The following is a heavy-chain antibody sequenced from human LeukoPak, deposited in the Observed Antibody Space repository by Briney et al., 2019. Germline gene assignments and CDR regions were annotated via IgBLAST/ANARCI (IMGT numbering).Heavy chain of an antibody. V-gene: IGHV3-23*01. CDR2: ISGSGGST. D-gene: IGHD3-10*01. J-gene: IGHJ4*02. CDR3: AKDGSYSTSPGYFDY. Sequence: GGSLRLSCAASGFTFSSFAMNWVRQAPGKGLEWVSGISGSGGSTYYADSVKGRFTISRDSSKNTLYLQMNSLRAEDTAVYYCAKDGSYSTSPGYFDYWGQGTLVTVSS. CDR1: GFTFSSFA.